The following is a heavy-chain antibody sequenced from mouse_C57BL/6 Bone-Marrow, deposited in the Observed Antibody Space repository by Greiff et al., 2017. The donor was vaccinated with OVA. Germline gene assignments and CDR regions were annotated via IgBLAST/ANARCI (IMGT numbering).Heavy chain of an antibody. CDR1: GYTFTSYW. V-gene: IGHV1-7*01. D-gene: IGHD2-12*01. Sequence: VQLQESGAELARPGASVKLSCKASGYTFTSYWMHWVKQRPGQGLEWIGYINPSSGYTKYNQKFKDKTTLTADKSSSTAYMQLSSLTYEDSAVYYCARSKTVLRRDYYYFDYWGQGTTLTVSS. CDR2: INPSSGYT. CDR3: ARSKTVLRRDYYYFDY. J-gene: IGHJ2*01.